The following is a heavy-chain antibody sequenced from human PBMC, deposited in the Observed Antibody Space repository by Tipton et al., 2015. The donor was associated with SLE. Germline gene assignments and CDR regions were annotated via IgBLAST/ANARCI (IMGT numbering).Heavy chain of an antibody. CDR3: ASKYFYDSDGLRY. CDR2: INDSGST. V-gene: IGHV4-34*01. CDR1: GGSFNNFY. Sequence: TLSLTCTVYGGSFNNFYWSWIRQPPEKGLEWIGEINDSGSTKYNPSLKSRVTISVDTSKNQFSLKLSSVTAADTAVYYCASKYFYDSDGLRYWGQGTLVTVSS. J-gene: IGHJ4*02. D-gene: IGHD3-22*01.